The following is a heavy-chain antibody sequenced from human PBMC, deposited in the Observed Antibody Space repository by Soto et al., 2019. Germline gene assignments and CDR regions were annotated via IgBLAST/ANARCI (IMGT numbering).Heavy chain of an antibody. CDR3: ARSQGSSTSLEIYYYYYYGMDV. CDR1: VGTFSSYA. CDR2: IIPISETT. V-gene: IGHV1-69*01. Sequence: QVQLVQSGAEVKKPGSSVKVSCKASVGTFSSYAISWVRQAPGQGLEWMGGIIPISETTNYAQKFQGRVTITADESKSPAYMELSSLRSEDTAVYYCARSQGSSTSLEIYYYYYYGMDVWGQGTTVTVSS. J-gene: IGHJ6*02. D-gene: IGHD2-2*01.